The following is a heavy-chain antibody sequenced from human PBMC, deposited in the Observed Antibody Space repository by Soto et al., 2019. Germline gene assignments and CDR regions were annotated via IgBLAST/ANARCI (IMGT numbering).Heavy chain of an antibody. CDR3: AQIYCGGGSCYWFFAL. J-gene: IGHJ2*01. CDR2: VSYDGGSK. D-gene: IGHD2-15*01. CDR1: GFTFSTHG. V-gene: IGHV3-30*18. Sequence: QVQLVESGGGVVQPGRSLRLSCAASGFTFSTHGMHWVRQAPGKGLEWVAVVSYDGGSKYYADSVKGRFTASRDNSKNTLYLEMNSLRTEDTAVSYCAQIYCGGGSCYWFFALWGRGTLVTVSS.